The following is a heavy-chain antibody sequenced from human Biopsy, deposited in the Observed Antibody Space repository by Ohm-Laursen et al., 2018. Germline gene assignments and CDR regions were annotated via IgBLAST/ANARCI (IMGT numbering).Heavy chain of an antibody. Sequence: TLSLTYSVSGGSVTNYYWTWIRQPPGKGLEWIGYMYYNERTYYNPSLRGRVTISVDTSKNQISLRLSSVTAADTAVYYCASGGQWPKPYLRYFDPWGQGTLVTVSS. V-gene: IGHV4-59*02. D-gene: IGHD6-19*01. CDR1: GGSVTNYY. J-gene: IGHJ5*02. CDR2: MYYNERT. CDR3: ASGGQWPKPYLRYFDP.